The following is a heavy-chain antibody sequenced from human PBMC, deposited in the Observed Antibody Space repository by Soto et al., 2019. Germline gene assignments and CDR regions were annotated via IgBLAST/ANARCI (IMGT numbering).Heavy chain of an antibody. CDR3: ARGDSSSGLDP. V-gene: IGHV1-18*01. CDR1: GYIFTNYG. J-gene: IGHJ5*02. D-gene: IGHD6-6*01. Sequence: QVQVVQSGTEVKKPGASVKVSCKASGYIFTNYGISWVRQAPGQGLEWMGWISAYNGNTNYAQIFQGRVTLTTDTSTTTAYMELRSLRSDDTDFYYCARGDSSSGLDPWGQGTLVTVSS. CDR2: ISAYNGNT.